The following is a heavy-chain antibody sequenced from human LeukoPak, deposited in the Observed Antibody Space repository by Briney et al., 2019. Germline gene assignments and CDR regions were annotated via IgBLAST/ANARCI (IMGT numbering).Heavy chain of an antibody. CDR2: ISGSGGST. CDR3: ARGGWLGKPQRVDY. Sequence: GGSLRLSCAASGFTFSSYAMSWVRQAPGKGLEWVSVISGSGGSTYYADSVKGRFTISRDNSKNTLYLQVNSLRAEDTAVYYCARGGWLGKPQRVDYWGQGTLVTVSS. CDR1: GFTFSSYA. D-gene: IGHD6-19*01. J-gene: IGHJ4*02. V-gene: IGHV3-23*01.